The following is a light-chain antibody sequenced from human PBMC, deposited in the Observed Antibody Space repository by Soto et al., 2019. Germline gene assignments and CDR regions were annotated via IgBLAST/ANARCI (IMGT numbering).Light chain of an antibody. Sequence: EIVLTQSPGPLSLSPGERATLSCRASQSVSSSYLAWYQQKPGQAPRLLIYGASSRATGIPDRFSGSGSGTDFTLTISRLETEEFAVYYCQQYGSSPFTFGPGTKVDIK. CDR1: QSVSSSY. V-gene: IGKV3-20*01. CDR2: GAS. CDR3: QQYGSSPFT. J-gene: IGKJ3*01.